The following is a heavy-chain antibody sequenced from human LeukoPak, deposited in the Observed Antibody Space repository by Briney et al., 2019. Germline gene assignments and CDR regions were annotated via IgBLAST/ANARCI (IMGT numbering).Heavy chain of an antibody. CDR3: AAPDYDILTGYSVDFDY. J-gene: IGHJ4*02. CDR2: ISGSGGST. Sequence: GGSLRLSCAASGFTFRSYAMSWVRQAPGKGLEWVSAISGSGGSTYYADSVKGRFTISRDNSKNTLYLQMNSLRAEDTAVYYCAAPDYDILTGYSVDFDYWGQGTLVTVSS. V-gene: IGHV3-23*01. CDR1: GFTFRSYA. D-gene: IGHD3-9*01.